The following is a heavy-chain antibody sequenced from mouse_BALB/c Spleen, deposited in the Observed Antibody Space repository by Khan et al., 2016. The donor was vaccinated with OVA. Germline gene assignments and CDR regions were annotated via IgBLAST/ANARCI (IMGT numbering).Heavy chain of an antibody. CDR2: IRSAGKT. CDR1: GFSLTTYG. V-gene: IGHV2-2*01. D-gene: IGHD2-14*01. Sequence: HVQLQQSGPGLVRPSQTLSITCTVSGFSLTTYGVHWVRQSPGKGLEWLGVIRSAGKTDYNAAFISRLSITKDNSKSQVFFKMNSLQADDTAMYYCARNSYMYDFTYWGQGTLVTVSA. CDR3: ARNSYMYDFTY. J-gene: IGHJ3*01.